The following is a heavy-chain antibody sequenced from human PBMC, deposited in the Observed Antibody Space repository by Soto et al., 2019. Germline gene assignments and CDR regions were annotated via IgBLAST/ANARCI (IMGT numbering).Heavy chain of an antibody. CDR1: GGSISSVGYY. CDR2: IYYSGST. J-gene: IGHJ4*02. CDR3: ARRVATTLHYDY. Sequence: PSETLSLTCSVSGGSISSVGYYWSWIRQHPGKGLEWIGYIYYSGSTYYNPSLKSRVTISVDTSKNQFSLNLSSVTAADTAVFYCARRVATTLHYDYWGQGTLVTVSS. V-gene: IGHV4-31*03. D-gene: IGHD5-12*01.